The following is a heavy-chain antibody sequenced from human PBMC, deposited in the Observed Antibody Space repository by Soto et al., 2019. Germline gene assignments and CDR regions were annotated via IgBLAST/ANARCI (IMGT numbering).Heavy chain of an antibody. CDR2: ISSSSSTI. Sequence: GGSLRLSCAAAGFHFSSYSMNWVRPAPGKGLEWVSYISSSSSTIYYADSVKGRFTISRDNAKNSLYLQMNSLRAEDTAVYYCARVPNGAFDYWGQGTLVTVSS. CDR3: ARVPNGAFDY. CDR1: GFHFSSYS. D-gene: IGHD1-26*01. V-gene: IGHV3-48*01. J-gene: IGHJ4*02.